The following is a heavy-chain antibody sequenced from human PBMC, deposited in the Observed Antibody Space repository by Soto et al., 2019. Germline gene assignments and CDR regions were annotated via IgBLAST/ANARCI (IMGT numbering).Heavy chain of an antibody. Sequence: LRLSCAASGFTFSSYAMSWVRQAPGKGLEWVSAISGSGGSTYYADSVKGRFTISRDNSKNTLYLQMNSLRAEDTAVYYCARERYYDSSGYYGMDVWGQGTTVTVSS. D-gene: IGHD3-22*01. CDR1: GFTFSSYA. V-gene: IGHV3-23*01. CDR2: ISGSGGST. CDR3: ARERYYDSSGYYGMDV. J-gene: IGHJ6*02.